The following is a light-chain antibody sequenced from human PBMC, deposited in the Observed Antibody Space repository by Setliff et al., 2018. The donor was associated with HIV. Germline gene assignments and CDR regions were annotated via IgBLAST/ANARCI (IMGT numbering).Light chain of an antibody. CDR1: NSDVGGYNY. V-gene: IGLV2-14*01. Sequence: QSALTQPASVSGSPGQSITISCTGSNSDVGGYNYVSWYQQHPGKAPKLMIYEVSNRPSGVSNRFSGSKSGNTASLTISGLQAEDEADYYCSSYKNTNTGVFGTGTKGTV. J-gene: IGLJ1*01. CDR3: SSYKNTNTGV. CDR2: EVS.